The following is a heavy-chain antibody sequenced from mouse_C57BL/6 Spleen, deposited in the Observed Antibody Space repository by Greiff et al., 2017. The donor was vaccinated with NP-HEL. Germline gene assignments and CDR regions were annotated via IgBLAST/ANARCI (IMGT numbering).Heavy chain of an antibody. CDR1: GYTFTSYT. Sequence: QVQLQQSGAELARPGASVKMSCKASGYTFTSYTMHWVKQRPGQGLEWIGYINPSSGYTKYNQKFKDKATLTADKSSSTAYMQLSSLTSEDSAVYYCASPFITTVVATEDYWGQGTTLTVSS. J-gene: IGHJ2*01. CDR3: ASPFITTVVATEDY. D-gene: IGHD1-1*01. V-gene: IGHV1-4*01. CDR2: INPSSGYT.